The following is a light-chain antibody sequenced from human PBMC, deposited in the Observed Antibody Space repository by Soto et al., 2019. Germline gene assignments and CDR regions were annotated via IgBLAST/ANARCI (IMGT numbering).Light chain of an antibody. V-gene: IGLV2-14*01. CDR1: SSDVGGYNF. CDR3: SSYRFSSTLVV. J-gene: IGLJ3*02. Sequence: QSALTQPASVAGSPGQSITISCTGPSSDVGGYNFVSWYQQHPGKAPRLMIFEVNNRTSGVSDRFSGSKSGNTASLTISGLQAEAEADYYYSSYRFSSTLVVFGGGTTFTVL. CDR2: EVN.